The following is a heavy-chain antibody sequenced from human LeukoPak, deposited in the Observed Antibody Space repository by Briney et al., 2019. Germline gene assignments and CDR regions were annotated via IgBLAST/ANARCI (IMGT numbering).Heavy chain of an antibody. CDR2: ISANSGNT. D-gene: IGHD3-16*01. CDR3: ARDVNYAFDY. CDR1: GYSFRRNG. Sequence: GASVKVSSKSSGYSFRRNGIRWARQAPGPGLEWMAWISANSGNTNYAQNFQDRVTLTTDTSTTTAYMELRSLRSDDTAVYYCARDVNYAFDYWGQGTLVTVSS. J-gene: IGHJ4*02. V-gene: IGHV1-18*01.